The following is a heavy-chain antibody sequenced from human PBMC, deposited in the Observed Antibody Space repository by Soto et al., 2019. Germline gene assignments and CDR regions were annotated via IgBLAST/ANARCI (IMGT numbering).Heavy chain of an antibody. J-gene: IGHJ4*02. Sequence: EVQLLESGGGLVQPGGSLRLSCAASGFTFSSHAMIWVRQAPGKGLEWVSSICASGGETYYTDSVKGRFTVSRDDSKNTLYLEMNRLSVEDAAVYYCGKRAGYDVDYWGQGSLVTVSS. V-gene: IGHV3-23*01. CDR2: ICASGGET. D-gene: IGHD5-12*01. CDR1: GFTFSSHA. CDR3: GKRAGYDVDY.